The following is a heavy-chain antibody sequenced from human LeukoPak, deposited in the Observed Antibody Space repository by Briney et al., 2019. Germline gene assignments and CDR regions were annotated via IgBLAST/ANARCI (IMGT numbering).Heavy chain of an antibody. D-gene: IGHD2-2*01. CDR1: GYSFTSYW. J-gene: IGHJ4*02. CDR2: IYPGDSDT. V-gene: IGHV5-51*01. CDR3: ARLLGGYCSSTSCYVF. Sequence: GESLKISCKGSGYSFTSYWIGWVRQMPGKGLERMGIIYPGDSDTRCSPSFQGQVTISADKSISTAYLQWSSLKASDTAMYYCARLLGGYCSSTSCYVFWGQGTLVTVSS.